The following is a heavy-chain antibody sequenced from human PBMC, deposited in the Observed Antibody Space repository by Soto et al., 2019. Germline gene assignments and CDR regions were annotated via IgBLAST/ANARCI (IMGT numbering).Heavy chain of an antibody. V-gene: IGHV5-51*01. J-gene: IGHJ6*02. D-gene: IGHD2-15*01. CDR3: ASTGRVAATRGYYYGMDV. Sequence: PGESLKISCKGSGYSFTSYWIGWVRQMPGKGLEWMGIIYPGDSGTRYSPSFQGQVTISADKSISTAYLQWSSLKASDTAMYYCASTGRVAATRGYYYGMDVWGQGTTVTVSS. CDR1: GYSFTSYW. CDR2: IYPGDSGT.